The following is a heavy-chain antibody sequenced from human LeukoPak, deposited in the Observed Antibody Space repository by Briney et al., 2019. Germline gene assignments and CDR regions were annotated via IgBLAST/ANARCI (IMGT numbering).Heavy chain of an antibody. J-gene: IGHJ4*02. CDR2: IYDSWRT. D-gene: IGHD2-15*01. Sequence: SETLSLTCTVSGGSISSYYWSWIRQPPGKGLELIGNIYDSWRTNYNHSLKSRVTISVDTSKNQCSLKLSSVTAADTAVYYCARQSISGPSLIHFDYWGQGTLVNVCS. CDR3: ARQSISGPSLIHFDY. V-gene: IGHV4-59*01. CDR1: GGSISSYY.